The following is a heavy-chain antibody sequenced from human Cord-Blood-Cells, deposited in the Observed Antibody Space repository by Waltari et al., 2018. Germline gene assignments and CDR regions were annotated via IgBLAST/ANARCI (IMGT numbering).Heavy chain of an antibody. CDR3: ARVSSGYCSSTSCYAIDY. Sequence: QVQLVQSGAEVKKPGASVKVSCKASGYTFTGYYMHWVRQAPGQGLEWMGWINPNSGGPNYAQKFQGRVTMTRDTSISTAYMELSRLRSDDTAVYYCARVSSGYCSSTSCYAIDYWGQGTLVTVSS. V-gene: IGHV1-2*02. J-gene: IGHJ4*02. D-gene: IGHD2-2*03. CDR2: INPNSGGP. CDR1: GYTFTGYY.